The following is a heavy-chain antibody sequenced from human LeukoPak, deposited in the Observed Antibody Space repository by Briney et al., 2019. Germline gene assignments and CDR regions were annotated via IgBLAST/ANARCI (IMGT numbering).Heavy chain of an antibody. CDR3: ARSREGYCSGGSCPPALHAFDI. Sequence: ASVKVSCKASGYTFTGYYMHWVRQAPGQGLEWMGRINPNSGGTNYAQKFQGRVTMTRDTSISTAYMELSSLRSEDTAVYYCARSREGYCSGGSCPPALHAFDIWGQGTMVTVSS. D-gene: IGHD2-15*01. CDR1: GYTFTGYY. J-gene: IGHJ3*02. V-gene: IGHV1-2*06. CDR2: INPNSGGT.